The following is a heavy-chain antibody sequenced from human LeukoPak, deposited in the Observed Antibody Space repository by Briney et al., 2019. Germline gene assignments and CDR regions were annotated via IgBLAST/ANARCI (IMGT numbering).Heavy chain of an antibody. D-gene: IGHD2-2*01. CDR3: ARVRSTSWPLPYNWFDP. CDR1: GGSISSYY. J-gene: IGHJ5*02. Sequence: PSETLSLTCTVSGGSISSYYWSWLRQPPGKGLEWIGYIYYSGSPNYNPSLKSRVTISVDTSKNQFSLKLSSVTAADTAVYYCARVRSTSWPLPYNWFDPWGQGTLVTVSS. V-gene: IGHV4-59*01. CDR2: IYYSGSP.